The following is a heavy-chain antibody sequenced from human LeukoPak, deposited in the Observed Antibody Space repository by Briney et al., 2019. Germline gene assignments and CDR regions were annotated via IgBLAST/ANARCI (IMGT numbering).Heavy chain of an antibody. V-gene: IGHV3-21*01. CDR2: ISSSSSYI. CDR3: ASGIAVADAFDI. D-gene: IGHD6-19*01. CDR1: GFTFSSYS. J-gene: IGHJ3*02. Sequence: PGGSLRLSCGASGFTFSSYSMNWVRQAPGKGLEWVSSISSSSSYIYYADSVKGRFTISRDNAKNSLYLQMNSLRAEDTAVYYCASGIAVADAFDIWGQGTMVTVSS.